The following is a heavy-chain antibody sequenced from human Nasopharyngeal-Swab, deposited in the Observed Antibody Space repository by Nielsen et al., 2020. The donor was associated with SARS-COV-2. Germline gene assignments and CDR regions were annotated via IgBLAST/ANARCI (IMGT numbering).Heavy chain of an antibody. CDR3: ARSPTGPLGFYYYYGMDV. V-gene: IGHV4-4*07. CDR2: IYTSGST. Sequence: SETLSLTCTVSGGSISSYYWSWIRQPAGKGLEWIGRIYTSGSTNYNPSLKSRVTMSVDTSKNQFSLKLSSVTAADTAVYYCARSPTGPLGFYYYYGMDVWGQGTTVTVSS. J-gene: IGHJ6*02. CDR1: GGSISSYY. D-gene: IGHD4-11*01.